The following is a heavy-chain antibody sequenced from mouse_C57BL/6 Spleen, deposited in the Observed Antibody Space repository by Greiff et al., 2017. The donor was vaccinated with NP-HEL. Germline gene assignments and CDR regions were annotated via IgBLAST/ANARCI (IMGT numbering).Heavy chain of an antibody. Sequence: VQLQQPGAELVRPGSSVKLSCKASGYTFTSYWMDWVKQRPGQGLEWIGNIYPSDSETHYNQKFKDKATLTVDKSSSTAYMQLSSLTSEDSAVYYCARVATTVVDYWGQGTTLTVSS. CDR3: ARVATTVVDY. V-gene: IGHV1-61*01. CDR2: IYPSDSET. CDR1: GYTFTSYW. D-gene: IGHD1-1*01. J-gene: IGHJ2*01.